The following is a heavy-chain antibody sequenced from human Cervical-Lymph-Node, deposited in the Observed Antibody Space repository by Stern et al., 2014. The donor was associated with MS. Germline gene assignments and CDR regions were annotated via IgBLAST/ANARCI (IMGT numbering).Heavy chain of an antibody. D-gene: IGHD3-3*01. CDR3: AHSPPLITIFGVVTPREFDY. CDR1: GFSLSTSGVG. V-gene: IGHV2-5*02. J-gene: IGHJ4*02. CDR2: IYWDDGK. Sequence: QITLKESGPTLVKPTQTLTLTCTFSGFSLSTSGVGVGWIRQPPGKALEXLGLIYWDDGKPYSPSLKSRLTTTKDTSKNQVVLTMANMDPVDTATYYCAHSPPLITIFGVVTPREFDYCGQGTLVTVSS.